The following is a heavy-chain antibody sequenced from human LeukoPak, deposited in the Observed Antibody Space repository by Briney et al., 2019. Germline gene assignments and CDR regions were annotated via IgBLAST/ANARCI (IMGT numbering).Heavy chain of an antibody. CDR3: ARESGGGVLGYFDL. D-gene: IGHD3-10*01. V-gene: IGHV3-72*01. CDR1: GFTFSDHC. CDR2: TRNKANSYTT. Sequence: GGSLRLSCAASGFTFSDHCMDWVRQAPGKGLEWVGRTRNKANSYTTEYAASVKGRFTISRDDSKKSLYLQMNSLKTEDTAVYYCARESGGGVLGYFDLWGRGTLLSVSS. J-gene: IGHJ2*01.